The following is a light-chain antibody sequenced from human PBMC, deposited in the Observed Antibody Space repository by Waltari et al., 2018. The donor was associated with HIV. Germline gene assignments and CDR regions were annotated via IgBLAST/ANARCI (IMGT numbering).Light chain of an antibody. CDR3: SAYTSLTTLV. Sequence: QSALTQPASLSGSPGQSITFSCPGSSGDGHNYTYVSWYQQHPGKAPTLIIYEVTKRPAGVSSLFSGSKSGNTAALTIAGLQPDDEAHYYCSAYTSLTTLVFGGGTKVTVL. CDR1: SGDGHNYTY. CDR2: EVT. V-gene: IGLV2-14*01. J-gene: IGLJ3*02.